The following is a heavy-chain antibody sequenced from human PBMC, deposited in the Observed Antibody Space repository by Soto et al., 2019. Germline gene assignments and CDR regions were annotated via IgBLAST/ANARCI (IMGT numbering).Heavy chain of an antibody. CDR1: GGSISSGDYY. D-gene: IGHD3-3*01. Sequence: SETLSLTCTVSGGSISSGDYYWSWIRQPPGKGLEWIGYIYYSGSTYYNPSLKSRVTISVDTSKNQFSLKLSSVTAADTAVYYCARDNILGILYGGMDVWGQGTTVTVS. V-gene: IGHV4-30-4*01. CDR2: IYYSGST. CDR3: ARDNILGILYGGMDV. J-gene: IGHJ6*02.